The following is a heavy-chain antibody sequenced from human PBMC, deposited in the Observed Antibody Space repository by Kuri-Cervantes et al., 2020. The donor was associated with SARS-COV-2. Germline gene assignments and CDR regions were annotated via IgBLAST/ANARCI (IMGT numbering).Heavy chain of an antibody. J-gene: IGHJ3*02. CDR2: INSDGSST. CDR3: ARAPAAIIDGLTADAFDI. CDR1: GFTFSSYW. Sequence: ESLKISCAAYGFTFSSYWMHLVRQAPGKGLVWVSRINSDGSSTSYADSVKGRFTISKDNAKNTLYLQMNSLRAEDTAVYYCARAPAAIIDGLTADAFDIWGQGTMVTVSS. D-gene: IGHD2-2*02. V-gene: IGHV3-74*01.